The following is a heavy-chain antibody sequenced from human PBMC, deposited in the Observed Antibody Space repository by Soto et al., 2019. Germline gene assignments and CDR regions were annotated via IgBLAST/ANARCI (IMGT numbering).Heavy chain of an antibody. CDR3: ARTAIGEGSFDI. Sequence: SQTLSLTCAISGDSVSSNSAAWNWIRQSPSRGLEWLGRTYYRSKWYNDYAISVKSRITINPDTSKNQFSLHLNSVTPEDTAVFYCARTAIGEGSFDIWGQGTMVTVSS. V-gene: IGHV6-1*01. J-gene: IGHJ3*02. D-gene: IGHD3-16*01. CDR2: TYYRSKWYN. CDR1: GDSVSSNSAA.